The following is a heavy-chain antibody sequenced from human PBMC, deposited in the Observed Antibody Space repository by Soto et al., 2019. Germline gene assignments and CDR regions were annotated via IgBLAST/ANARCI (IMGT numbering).Heavy chain of an antibody. CDR3: ATTAPYSTTWYSTPVY. Sequence: EVHLLESGGGLVQSGGSLRLSCAASGFNFRSYAMTWVRQAPGKGLEWVSTISAGGVDTYYVDSAKGRFTISRDNSKNTLYLQMSSLRAEDTALYYCATTAPYSTTWYSTPVYWGQGTLVTVSS. CDR1: GFNFRSYA. CDR2: ISAGGVDT. D-gene: IGHD6-13*01. J-gene: IGHJ4*02. V-gene: IGHV3-23*01.